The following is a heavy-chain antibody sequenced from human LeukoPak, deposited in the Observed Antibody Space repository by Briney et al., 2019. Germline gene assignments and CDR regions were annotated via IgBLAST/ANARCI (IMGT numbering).Heavy chain of an antibody. CDR3: ARGHDYGNY. Sequence: GGSLRLSCAASGFTLRSYTMDWVRQAPGKGLEWVALISYDGSNKYYADSVKGRFTISRDNSKDTLYLQMNSLRAEDTAVYYCARGHDYGNYWGQGTLVTVSS. CDR2: ISYDGSNK. CDR1: GFTLRSYT. D-gene: IGHD4-17*01. J-gene: IGHJ4*02. V-gene: IGHV3-30-3*01.